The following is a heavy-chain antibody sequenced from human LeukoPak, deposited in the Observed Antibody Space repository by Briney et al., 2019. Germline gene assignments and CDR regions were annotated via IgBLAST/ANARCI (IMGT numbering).Heavy chain of an antibody. Sequence: AGGSLRLSCAASGFTFSSYGMHWVRQAPGKGLEWVAVISYDGSNKYYADSVKGRFTISRDNSKNTLYLQMNSLRAEDTAVYYCAGGGAAPFDYWGQGTLVTVSS. CDR1: GFTFSSYG. J-gene: IGHJ4*02. CDR3: AGGGAAPFDY. V-gene: IGHV3-30*03. CDR2: ISYDGSNK. D-gene: IGHD6-6*01.